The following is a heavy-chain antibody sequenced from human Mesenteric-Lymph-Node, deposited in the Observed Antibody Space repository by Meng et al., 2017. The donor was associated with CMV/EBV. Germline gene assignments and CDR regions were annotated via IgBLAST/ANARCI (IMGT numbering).Heavy chain of an antibody. V-gene: IGHV3-30-3*01. Sequence: SLKISCAASGFTFSSYAMHWVRRAPGKGLEWVAVISYDGSNKYYADSVKGRFTISRDNSKNTLYLQMNSLRAEDTAVYYCARELERDYYYGMDVWGQGTTVTVSS. CDR1: GFTFSSYA. CDR2: ISYDGSNK. J-gene: IGHJ6*02. CDR3: ARELERDYYYGMDV.